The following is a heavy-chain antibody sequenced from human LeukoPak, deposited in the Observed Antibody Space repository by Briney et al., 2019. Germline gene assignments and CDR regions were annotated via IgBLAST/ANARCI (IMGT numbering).Heavy chain of an antibody. J-gene: IGHJ4*02. D-gene: IGHD3-22*01. Sequence: SETLSLTCTVSGGSISSYYWSWIRQPPGKGLEWIGYIYYSGSTNYNPSLKSRVTISVDTSKNQFPLKLSSVTAADTAVYYCARGGPYYYDSSGYNFDYWGQGTLVTVSS. CDR2: IYYSGST. CDR1: GGSISSYY. CDR3: ARGGPYYYDSSGYNFDY. V-gene: IGHV4-59*08.